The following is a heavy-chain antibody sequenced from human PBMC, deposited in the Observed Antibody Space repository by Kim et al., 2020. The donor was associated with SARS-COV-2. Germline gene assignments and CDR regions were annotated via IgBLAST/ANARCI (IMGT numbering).Heavy chain of an antibody. Sequence: AQKFQGRVTMTRNTSISTAYMELSSLRSEDTAVYYCARGQGGGSYPEIPYWGQGTLVTVSS. J-gene: IGHJ4*02. D-gene: IGHD1-26*01. V-gene: IGHV1-8*01. CDR3: ARGQGGGSYPEIPY.